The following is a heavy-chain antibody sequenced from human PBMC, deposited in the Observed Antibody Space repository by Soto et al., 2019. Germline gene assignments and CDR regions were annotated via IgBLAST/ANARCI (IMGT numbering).Heavy chain of an antibody. J-gene: IGHJ3*02. CDR2: IDPSDSYT. CDR3: ASLPNLDAFDI. Sequence: GESLKISCKGSGYSFTSYWISWVRQMPGKGLEWMGRIDPSDSYTDYSPSFQGHVTISADKSVSTAYLQWSSLKASDTAMYYCASLPNLDAFDIWGQGTMVTVSS. CDR1: GYSFTSYW. V-gene: IGHV5-10-1*01.